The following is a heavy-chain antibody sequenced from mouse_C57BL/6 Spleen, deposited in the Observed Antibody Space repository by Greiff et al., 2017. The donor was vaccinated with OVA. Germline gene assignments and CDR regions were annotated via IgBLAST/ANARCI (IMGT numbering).Heavy chain of an antibody. Sequence: EVQLQQSGPELVKPGASVKISCKASGYTFTDYYMHWVKQSHGKSLEWIGDINPNNGGTSYNQKFKGKATLTVDKSSSTAYMELRSLTSEDSAVYYCARWAAQSSYFDYWGQGTTLTVSS. CDR1: GYTFTDYY. D-gene: IGHD6-1*01. CDR2: INPNNGGT. CDR3: ARWAAQSSYFDY. J-gene: IGHJ2*01. V-gene: IGHV1-26*01.